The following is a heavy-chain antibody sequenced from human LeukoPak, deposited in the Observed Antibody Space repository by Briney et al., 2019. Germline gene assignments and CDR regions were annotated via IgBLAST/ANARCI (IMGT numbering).Heavy chain of an antibody. CDR2: IKRKTDGGTT. CDR1: GFTFSNAW. V-gene: IGHV3-15*01. Sequence: KPGGSLRLSCAASGFTFSNAWLTWVRQAPGKGLEWVGLIKRKTDGGTTDYAAPVKGRFIISRDDSKNTLYLQMNSLKTEDTAVYYCTTTLGYWGQGSLVTVSS. D-gene: IGHD3-16*01. J-gene: IGHJ4*02. CDR3: TTTLGY.